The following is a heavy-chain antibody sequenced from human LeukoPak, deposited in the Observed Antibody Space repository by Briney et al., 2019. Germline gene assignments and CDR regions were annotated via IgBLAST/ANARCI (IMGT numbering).Heavy chain of an antibody. CDR1: GGSISSYY. CDR3: ARHGTAAATIDY. Sequence: SETLSLTCTVSGGSISSYYWSWIRQPPGKGLEWIGYIYTSGSTNYNPSLKSRVTISVDTSKNQFSLKLSSVTAADTAVYYCARHGTAAATIDYWGQGTLVTVSS. CDR2: IYTSGST. D-gene: IGHD6-13*01. J-gene: IGHJ4*02. V-gene: IGHV4-4*09.